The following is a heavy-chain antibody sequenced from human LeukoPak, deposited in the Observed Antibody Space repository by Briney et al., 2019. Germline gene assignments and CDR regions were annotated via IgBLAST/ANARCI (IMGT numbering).Heavy chain of an antibody. Sequence: GGSLRLSCAASGFTFSSYAMHWVRQAPGKGLEWVAIVSYDGGNKYYADSVKGRLTISRDNSINTLYLQVSSLRAEDTAVYYCARGGRPGIQFRGFGMDVWGKGTTVTVSS. CDR3: ARGGRPGIQFRGFGMDV. CDR1: GFTFSSYA. D-gene: IGHD6-13*01. J-gene: IGHJ6*04. V-gene: IGHV3-30*04. CDR2: VSYDGGNK.